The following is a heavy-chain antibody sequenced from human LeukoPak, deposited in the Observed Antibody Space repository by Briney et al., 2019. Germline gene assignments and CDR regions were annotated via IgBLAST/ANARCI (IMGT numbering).Heavy chain of an antibody. CDR2: ISYDGSNK. D-gene: IGHD6-19*01. V-gene: IGHV3-30*18. Sequence: GRPLRLSCAASGFTFSNYGMHWVRQAPGKGLEWVAVISYDGSNKYYADSVKGRFTISRDNSKNTLYLQMNSLRAEDTAVYYCAKGAVAWGYYGMDVWGQGTTLTVSS. CDR3: AKGAVAWGYYGMDV. CDR1: GFTFSNYG. J-gene: IGHJ6*02.